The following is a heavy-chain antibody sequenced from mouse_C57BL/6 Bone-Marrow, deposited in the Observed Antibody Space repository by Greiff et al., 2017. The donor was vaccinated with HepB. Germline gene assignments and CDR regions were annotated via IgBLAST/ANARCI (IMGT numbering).Heavy chain of an antibody. CDR2: ISYDGSN. Sequence: ESGPGLVKPSQSLSLTCSVTGYSITSGYYWNWIRQFPGNKLEWMGYISYDGSNNYNPSLKNRISITRDTSKNQFFLKLNSVTTEDTATYYCAREVTGTVDYWGQGTTLTVSS. CDR1: GYSITSGYY. J-gene: IGHJ2*01. V-gene: IGHV3-6*01. CDR3: AREVTGTVDY. D-gene: IGHD4-1*01.